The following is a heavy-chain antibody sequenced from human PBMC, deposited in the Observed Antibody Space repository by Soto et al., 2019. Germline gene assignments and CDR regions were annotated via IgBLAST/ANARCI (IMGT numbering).Heavy chain of an antibody. D-gene: IGHD2-15*01. CDR2: ISGRGGNT. V-gene: IGHV3-23*01. J-gene: IGHJ4*02. CDR3: AKAGCSGGTCYLYYFDY. CDR1: GFTFSNYA. Sequence: PGGSLRLSCAASGFTFSNYAMSCVRQAPGKGLEWFSTISGRGGNTYYADSVKGRFTISRDNSRNTLYLQIDSLRVEDSAVYSCAKAGCSGGTCYLYYFDYWGQGA.